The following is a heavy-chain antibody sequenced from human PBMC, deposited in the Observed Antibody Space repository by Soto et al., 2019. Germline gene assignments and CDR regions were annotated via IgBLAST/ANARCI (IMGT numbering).Heavy chain of an antibody. J-gene: IGHJ5*02. CDR2: IKQDGSEK. V-gene: IGHV3-7*01. Sequence: ESGGGLVQPGGSLRLSCAASGFTFRTYWMTWIRQAPGKGLEWVANIKQDGSEKYYVDSVKGRFTISRDNAKNSLYLQMNSLRAEDTGVYYCARVDFRVVTGTGWFDPWGQGTLVTVSS. CDR3: ARVDFRVVTGTGWFDP. D-gene: IGHD6-19*01. CDR1: GFTFRTYW.